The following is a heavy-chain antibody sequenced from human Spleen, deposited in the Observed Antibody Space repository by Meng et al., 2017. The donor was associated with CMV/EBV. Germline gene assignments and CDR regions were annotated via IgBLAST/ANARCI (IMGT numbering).Heavy chain of an antibody. CDR2: ISSSSSYI. CDR1: GFTFSSYS. V-gene: IGHV3-21*01. J-gene: IGHJ6*02. Sequence: ETLSLTCAASGFTFSSYSMNWVRQAPGKGLEWVSSISSSSSYIYYADSVKGRFTISRDNAKNSLYLQMNSLRTEDTAVYYCARGGAFYGMDVWGQGTTVTVSS. CDR3: ARGGAFYGMDV.